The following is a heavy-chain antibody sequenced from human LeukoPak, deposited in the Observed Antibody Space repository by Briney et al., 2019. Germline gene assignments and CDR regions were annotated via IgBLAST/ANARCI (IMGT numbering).Heavy chain of an antibody. Sequence: GGSLRLSCAASGFTFSDYEMSWVRQASGKGLEWLSHISISGTTIHYADSVKGRFTISRDNAKNSLYLQMNTLRAEDTAVYYCTNEPRTLDYWGQGTQVTVSS. CDR1: GFTFSDYE. CDR2: ISISGTTI. V-gene: IGHV3-48*03. CDR3: TNEPRTLDY. J-gene: IGHJ4*02.